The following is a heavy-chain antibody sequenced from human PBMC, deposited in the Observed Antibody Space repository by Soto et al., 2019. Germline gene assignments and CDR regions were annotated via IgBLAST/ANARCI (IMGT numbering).Heavy chain of an antibody. V-gene: IGHV3-23*01. CDR1: GFTFSSYA. D-gene: IGHD3-3*01. Sequence: GGSLRLSCAASGFTFSSYAMSWVRQAPGKGLEWVSAISGSGGSTYYADSVKGRFTISRDNSKNTLYLQMNSLRAEDTAVYYCAKDSLYYDFWSGYYAHDLIWVGGMDVWGQGTPVTVS. J-gene: IGHJ6*02. CDR3: AKDSLYYDFWSGYYAHDLIWVGGMDV. CDR2: ISGSGGST.